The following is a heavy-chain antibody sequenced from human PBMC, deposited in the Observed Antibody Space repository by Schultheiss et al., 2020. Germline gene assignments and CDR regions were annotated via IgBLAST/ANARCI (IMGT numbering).Heavy chain of an antibody. CDR3: ARGTVLVAATTYNWFDP. D-gene: IGHD2-21*02. J-gene: IGHJ5*02. V-gene: IGHV4-30-4*01. CDR1: GDSIRRGDYF. Sequence: SETLSLTCIVSGDSIRRGDYFWSWVRQLPGTGLEWIGYISSTGNTHYNPSLKTRVTISADTSKNQFSLKLTSVTAADTALYYCARGTVLVAATTYNWFDPWGQGALVTVSS. CDR2: ISSTGNT.